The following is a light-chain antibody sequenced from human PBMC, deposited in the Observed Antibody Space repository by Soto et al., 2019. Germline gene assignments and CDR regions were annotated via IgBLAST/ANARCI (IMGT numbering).Light chain of an antibody. CDR3: QQYGSSPHT. J-gene: IGKJ2*01. Sequence: EIVLTQSPGTLSLSPGERATLSCRASPSVSSSYLAWYQQKPGQAPRLLIYGASSRATGIPDRFSGSGSGTDFTLTISRLEPEYFAVYYCQQYGSSPHTFGQGTKLEIK. CDR2: GAS. V-gene: IGKV3-20*01. CDR1: PSVSSSY.